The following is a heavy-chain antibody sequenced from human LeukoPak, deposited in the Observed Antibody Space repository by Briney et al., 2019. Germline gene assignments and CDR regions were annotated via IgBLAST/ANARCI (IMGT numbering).Heavy chain of an antibody. V-gene: IGHV3-21*01. D-gene: IGHD3-22*01. CDR1: GFTFSSYS. CDR2: ISSSSSYI. CDR3: ARVTEVPYYYDSSGYPRGDYYYGMDV. J-gene: IGHJ6*02. Sequence: GGSLRLSCAASGFTFSSYSMNWVRQAPGKGLEWVSSISSSSSYIYYADSVKGRFTISRDNAKNSLYLQMNSLRAEDTAVYYCARVTEVPYYYDSSGYPRGDYYYGMDVWGQGTTVTVSS.